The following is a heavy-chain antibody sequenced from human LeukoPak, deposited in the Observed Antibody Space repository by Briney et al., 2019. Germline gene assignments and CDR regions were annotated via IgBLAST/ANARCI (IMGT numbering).Heavy chain of an antibody. CDR1: GFTFSSYA. D-gene: IGHD3-9*01. J-gene: IGHJ4*02. CDR3: ARVLTGYYRYFDY. V-gene: IGHV3-23*01. CDR2: ISGSGGST. Sequence: GGSLRLSCAASGFTFSSYAINWVRQAPGKGLEWVSAISGSGGSTYYADFVKGRFTISRDNSKNTLYLQMNSLRDEDTAVYYCARVLTGYYRYFDYWGQGTLVTVSS.